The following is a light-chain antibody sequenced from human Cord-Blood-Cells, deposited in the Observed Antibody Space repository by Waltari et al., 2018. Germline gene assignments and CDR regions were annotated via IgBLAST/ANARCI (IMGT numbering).Light chain of an antibody. CDR1: QSVSSY. J-gene: IGKJ4*01. CDR2: DAS. Sequence: EIVLTQSPATLSSSPGERATLSCRAGQSVSSYLAWYQQKPGQAPRLLIYDASNRATGIPARFSGSGSGTDFTLTISSLEPEDFAVYYCQQRSNWPLTFGGGTKVEIK. CDR3: QQRSNWPLT. V-gene: IGKV3-11*01.